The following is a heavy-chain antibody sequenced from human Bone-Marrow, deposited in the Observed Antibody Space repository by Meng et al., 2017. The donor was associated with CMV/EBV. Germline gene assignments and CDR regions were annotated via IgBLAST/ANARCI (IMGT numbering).Heavy chain of an antibody. CDR2: IYYSGST. J-gene: IGHJ5*02. V-gene: IGHV4-39*07. Sequence: QLQRQWAGPGLVKPSETLSLTCTVSGGSISSSSYYWGWIRQPPGKGLEWIGSIYYSGSTYYNPSLKSRVTISVDTSKNQFSLKLSSVTAADTAVYYCARGIAARPGWFDPWGQGTLVTVSS. D-gene: IGHD6-6*01. CDR1: GGSISSSSYY. CDR3: ARGIAARPGWFDP.